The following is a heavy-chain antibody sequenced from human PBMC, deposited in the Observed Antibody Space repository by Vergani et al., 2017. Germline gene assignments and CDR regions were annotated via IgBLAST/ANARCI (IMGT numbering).Heavy chain of an antibody. V-gene: IGHV1-18*01. CDR1: GYTFSNYG. CDR3: ARDSRYCSSTSCYVGRDWFDP. J-gene: IGHJ5*02. D-gene: IGHD2-2*01. Sequence: QVQLLQSGAEVKKPGASVKVSCKASGYTFSNYGITWVRQAPGQGLEWVAWISVYNGNTKYARNVQGRVTLTRDTSTSTVYMELSSLRSEDTAVYYCARDSRYCSSTSCYVGRDWFDPWGQGTLVTVSS. CDR2: ISVYNGNT.